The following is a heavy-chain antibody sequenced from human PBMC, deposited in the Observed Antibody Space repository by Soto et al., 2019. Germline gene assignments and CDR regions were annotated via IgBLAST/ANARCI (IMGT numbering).Heavy chain of an antibody. CDR2: INPRAGST. V-gene: IGHV1-46*01. Sequence: ASVKVSCKTSGYTSTSYYIHWVRQAPGQGLEWMGLINPRAGSTKDAQNFQDRVTMTGDMSTSTVYMELSSLRSEDTAVYYCASDLVGASDSYGLDVWSQGTPVTVSS. D-gene: IGHD1-26*01. CDR3: ASDLVGASDSYGLDV. J-gene: IGHJ6*02. CDR1: GYTSTSYY.